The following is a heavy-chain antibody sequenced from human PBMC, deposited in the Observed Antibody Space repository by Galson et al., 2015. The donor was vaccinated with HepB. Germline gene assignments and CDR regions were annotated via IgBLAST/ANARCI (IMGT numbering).Heavy chain of an antibody. Sequence: SVKVSCKASGYTFTGYYMHWVRQAPGQGLEWMGWINPNSGGTNYAQKFQGRVTMTRDTSISTAYMELSRLRSDDTAVYYCARVAAIAAAGRYFDYWGQGTLVTVSS. CDR1: GYTFTGYY. CDR3: ARVAAIAAAGRYFDY. V-gene: IGHV1-2*02. D-gene: IGHD6-13*01. CDR2: INPNSGGT. J-gene: IGHJ4*02.